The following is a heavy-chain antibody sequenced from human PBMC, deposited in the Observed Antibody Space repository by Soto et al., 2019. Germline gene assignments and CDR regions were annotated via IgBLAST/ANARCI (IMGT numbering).Heavy chain of an antibody. V-gene: IGHV4-39*01. CDR2: FHYRGRT. D-gene: IGHD2-2*01. Sequence: SDTLSLTCSVSGGAISSGPYSWGWIRQPPGKGLAWLGTFHYRGRTYYRPSLESRVTISVDPSKNQFSLKVSSVTAADTAVFYCARLAGYCSGTSCYGYYGMDVWGQGTTVTVS. CDR1: GGAISSGPYS. J-gene: IGHJ6*02. CDR3: ARLAGYCSGTSCYGYYGMDV.